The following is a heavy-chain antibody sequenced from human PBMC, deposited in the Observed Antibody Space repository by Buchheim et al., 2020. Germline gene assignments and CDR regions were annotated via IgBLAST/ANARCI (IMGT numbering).Heavy chain of an antibody. CDR1: GFTFKSYA. CDR2: IAQTGDSK. D-gene: IGHD6-19*01. J-gene: IGHJ4*02. Sequence: QVRLVESGGGVVQPGGSLRLSCVASGFTFKSYAMYWVRQVPGLGLQWVAAIAQTGDSKYFADSVRGRFTISRDNSKNTVYLEMSRLKVEDTALYYCARDMYSSDYYIKTFDSWGQGT. V-gene: IGHV3-30-3*01. CDR3: ARDMYSSDYYIKTFDS.